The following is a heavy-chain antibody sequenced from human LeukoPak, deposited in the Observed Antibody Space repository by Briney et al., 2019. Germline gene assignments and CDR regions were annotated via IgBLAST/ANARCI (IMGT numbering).Heavy chain of an antibody. Sequence: ESGPTLVNPTQTLTLTFIFSGFSISSSGPGVGWIRQPPVKALEWLALYYWTVNKRYNPSLKSRLTITQDTSKNQVVLTMTNMDPVDTATYCCAHEKRYSFDLFDSWGQGSLVTVYS. CDR3: AHEKRYSFDLFDS. CDR2: YYWTVNK. J-gene: IGHJ4*02. V-gene: IGHV2-5*01. D-gene: IGHD5-18*01. CDR1: GFSISSSGPG.